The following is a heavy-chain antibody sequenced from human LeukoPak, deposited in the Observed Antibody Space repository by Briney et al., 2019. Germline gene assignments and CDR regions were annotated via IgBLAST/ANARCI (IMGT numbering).Heavy chain of an antibody. D-gene: IGHD5-18*01. CDR3: AREWTIGGIQLWFGEIDY. V-gene: IGHV3-33*01. J-gene: IGHJ4*02. Sequence: GGSLRLSCEASGFTFSTYGMHWVRQAPGKGLEWVAIIWFDGSHKFYADSVKGRFTVSRDSSKNTLYLQMNSLRAEDTAMYYCAREWTIGGIQLWFGEIDYWGQGTLVTVSS. CDR1: GFTFSTYG. CDR2: IWFDGSHK.